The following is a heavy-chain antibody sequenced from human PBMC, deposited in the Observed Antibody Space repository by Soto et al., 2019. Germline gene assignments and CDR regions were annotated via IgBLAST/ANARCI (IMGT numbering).Heavy chain of an antibody. J-gene: IGHJ5*02. CDR1: GGSFSGYY. Sequence: SETLSLTCAVYGGSFSGYYWSWIRQPPGKGLEWIGEINHSGSTNYNPSHKSRVTISIDTSKNQFSLKLSSVTAADTDVYYCARADTAMDPPGSWGQGILVTVSS. CDR2: INHSGST. V-gene: IGHV4-34*01. D-gene: IGHD5-18*01. CDR3: ARADTAMDPPGS.